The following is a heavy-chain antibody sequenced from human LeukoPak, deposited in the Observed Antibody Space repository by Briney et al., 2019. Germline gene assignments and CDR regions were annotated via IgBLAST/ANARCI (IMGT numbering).Heavy chain of an antibody. V-gene: IGHV1-18*01. J-gene: IGHJ5*02. Sequence: ASVKVSCKASGYTFTSYGISWVRQPPGQGLEWMGWTSAYNGNTNYAQKLQGRVTMTTDTSTSTAYMELRSLRSDDTAVYYCARARQLELPPAPNWFDPWGQGTLVTVSS. D-gene: IGHD1-7*01. CDR3: ARARQLELPPAPNWFDP. CDR2: TSAYNGNT. CDR1: GYTFTSYG.